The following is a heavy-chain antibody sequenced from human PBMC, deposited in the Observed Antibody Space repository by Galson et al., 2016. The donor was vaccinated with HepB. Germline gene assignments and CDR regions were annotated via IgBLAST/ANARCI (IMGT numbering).Heavy chain of an antibody. CDR3: ARQFYHGDYGMGIDY. D-gene: IGHD4-17*01. V-gene: IGHV5-51*01. J-gene: IGHJ4*02. Sequence: QSGAEVKKSGESLKISCKGSGYSFTNYWIGWVRQMPGKGLEWMGIIYPGDSDTRYSPSFQGQVTISAGTYTRAAYLQWISLKASDSAMYYCARQFYHGDYGMGIDYWGQGTLVTVSS. CDR2: IYPGDSDT. CDR1: GYSFTNYW.